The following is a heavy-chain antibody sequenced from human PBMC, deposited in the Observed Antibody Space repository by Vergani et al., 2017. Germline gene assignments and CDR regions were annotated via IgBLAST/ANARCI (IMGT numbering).Heavy chain of an antibody. D-gene: IGHD1-26*01. V-gene: IGHV3-30*02. J-gene: IGHJ6*02. CDR3: AKKGGSLYYYGVDV. Sequence: QEQLLQSGGGVVQPGGSLRLSCIGSGYTFGHFDMHWVRQAPGKGLAWVAFIRYDGSNPQYIDSVKGRFTISRDNSKDTLFLQMNGLRPEDTGTYFCAKKGGSLYYYGVDVWGQWTTITVSS. CDR2: IRYDGSNP. CDR1: GYTFGHFD.